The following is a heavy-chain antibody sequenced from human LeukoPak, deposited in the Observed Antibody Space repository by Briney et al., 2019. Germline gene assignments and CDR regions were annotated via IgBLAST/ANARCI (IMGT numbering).Heavy chain of an antibody. V-gene: IGHV4-38-2*02. J-gene: IGHJ5*02. CDR2: MYHSGST. CDR1: GYSISSGYY. CDR3: ARVPGPNWFDP. Sequence: SETLSLTCTVSGYSISSGYYWGWIRQPPGKGLEWIGSMYHSGSTYYNPSLKSRVTISVNTSKNQFSLRLSSVTAADTAVYYCARVPGPNWFDPWGQGTLVTVSS.